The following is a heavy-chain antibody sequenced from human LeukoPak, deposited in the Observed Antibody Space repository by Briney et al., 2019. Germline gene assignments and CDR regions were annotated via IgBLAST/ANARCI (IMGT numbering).Heavy chain of an antibody. V-gene: IGHV3-23*01. Sequence: GGSLRLSCAASGFTFSSYAMSWVRQAPRKGLAWVSAVSGSGGGTYYAYSVKGRFTISRDNSKNTLYPQMNSLRAEDTAVYYCAKSDELWINWFDPWGQGTLVSVSS. CDR3: AKSDELWINWFDP. CDR2: VSGSGGGT. J-gene: IGHJ5*02. CDR1: GFTFSSYA. D-gene: IGHD5-12*01.